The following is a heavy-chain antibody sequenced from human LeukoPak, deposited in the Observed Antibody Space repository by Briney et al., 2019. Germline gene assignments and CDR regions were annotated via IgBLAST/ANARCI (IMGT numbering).Heavy chain of an antibody. V-gene: IGHV4-61*01. D-gene: IGHD1-1*01. CDR3: ARLTRRSGNYFDY. Sequence: PSETLSLTCAVSGDSVSSSNYYWSWIRQPPGKGLEWIGYIYYGGNTSYNPSLQSRVTISVDTSKSQFSLKLSPVTAADTAVYYCARLTRRSGNYFDYWGQGTLVTVSS. CDR2: IYYGGNT. CDR1: GDSVSSSNYY. J-gene: IGHJ4*02.